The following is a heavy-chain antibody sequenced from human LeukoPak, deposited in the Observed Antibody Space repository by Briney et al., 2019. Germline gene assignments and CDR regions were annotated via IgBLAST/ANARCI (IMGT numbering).Heavy chain of an antibody. CDR2: ISYDGSDK. Sequence: PGRSLRLPCAASGLTFSSYGMHWVRQAPGKGLEWVAVISYDGSDKYYADSVKGRFTISRDNSKNTLYLQMNSLRAEDTAVYYCARDSRQDYYDSSGYLWFAFDIWGQGTMVTVSS. D-gene: IGHD3-22*01. CDR3: ARDSRQDYYDSSGYLWFAFDI. V-gene: IGHV3-30*03. J-gene: IGHJ3*02. CDR1: GLTFSSYG.